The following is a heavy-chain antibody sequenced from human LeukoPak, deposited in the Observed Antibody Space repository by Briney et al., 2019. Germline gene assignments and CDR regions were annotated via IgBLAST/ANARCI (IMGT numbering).Heavy chain of an antibody. D-gene: IGHD2-15*01. CDR1: GITLSSYG. J-gene: IGHJ6*03. Sequence: GGSLRLSCAASGITLSSYGMSWVRQAPGKGVEWVSSISSTGGTTYYAGSVKGRFTIARDNSKNTLYLQMNSPRAEDTAIYYCAKNGDRGAYCTGGTCYPYFYYYMDVWGQGSLVTVSS. CDR3: AKNGDRGAYCTGGTCYPYFYYYMDV. V-gene: IGHV3-23*01. CDR2: ISSTGGTT.